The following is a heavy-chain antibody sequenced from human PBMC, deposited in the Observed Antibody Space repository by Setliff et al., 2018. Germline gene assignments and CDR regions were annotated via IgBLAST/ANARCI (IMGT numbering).Heavy chain of an antibody. D-gene: IGHD2-21*02. CDR1: GFTFSTYA. V-gene: IGHV3-23*01. CDR2: ISGSGSSA. CDR3: ARNWATAQHYYYGMDV. J-gene: IGHJ6*02. Sequence: GSLRLSCAASGFTFSTYAVSWVRQAPGKGLEWVSSISGSGSSAYYADSVKGRFTISRDNPKNTLFLQMNSLGAEDTAVYYCARNWATAQHYYYGMDVWGQGTTVTVSS.